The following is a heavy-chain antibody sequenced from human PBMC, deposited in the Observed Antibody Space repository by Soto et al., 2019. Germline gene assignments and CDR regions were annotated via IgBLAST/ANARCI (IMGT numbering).Heavy chain of an antibody. Sequence: QVQLVQSGAEVKKPGASVKVSCKASGYTFTSYGISWVRQAPGQGLEWMGWISAYNGNTNYAQKLQGRVTMTTDTSTSTAYMELRSLRSDDTAVYYCARDLHEYYYGSGSYSSELKYYFYYWGQGTLVTVSS. V-gene: IGHV1-18*01. CDR1: GYTFTSYG. D-gene: IGHD3-10*01. CDR3: ARDLHEYYYGSGSYSSELKYYFYY. J-gene: IGHJ4*02. CDR2: ISAYNGNT.